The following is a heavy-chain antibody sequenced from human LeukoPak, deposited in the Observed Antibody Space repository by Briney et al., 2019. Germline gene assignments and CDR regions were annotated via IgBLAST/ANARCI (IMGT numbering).Heavy chain of an antibody. D-gene: IGHD3-22*01. CDR1: GYIFTSNW. Sequence: GESLKISCKGSGYIFTSNWIGWVRQMPGRGLEWMGIIYPGDSDTRYSPSFQGQVTISADKSISTAYLQWNSLKASDTAMYYCARHRHYYYDSSGYAPFDPWGQGTLVTVSS. CDR3: ARHRHYYYDSSGYAPFDP. J-gene: IGHJ5*02. V-gene: IGHV5-51*01. CDR2: IYPGDSDT.